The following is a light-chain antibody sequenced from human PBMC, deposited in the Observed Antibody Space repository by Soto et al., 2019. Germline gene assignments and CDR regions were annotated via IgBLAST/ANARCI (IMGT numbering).Light chain of an antibody. CDR1: QSVSSS. V-gene: IGKV3-20*01. Sequence: EMVMTQSPATLSVSPGERATLSCRASQSVSSSLAWYQQKPGQAPRLXIYDVSNRETGIPARFSGSGSGTEFTLTISRLEPEDFAVYYCQQYVSSPWAFGQGTKVDIK. J-gene: IGKJ1*01. CDR3: QQYVSSPWA. CDR2: DVS.